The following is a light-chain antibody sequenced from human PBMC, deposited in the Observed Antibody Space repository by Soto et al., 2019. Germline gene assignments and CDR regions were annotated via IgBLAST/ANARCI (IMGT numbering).Light chain of an antibody. CDR1: SSDIGGYKY. V-gene: IGLV2-14*01. CDR3: SSYRTSSTPGWV. Sequence: QPVLTQPASVSGSPGQSITISCTGTSSDIGGYKYVSWYQQHPGNAPKLIIYEVRSRPSGVSKRFSGSKSGNTASLTISGLQAEDEAIYHCSSYRTSSTPGWVFGAGTKLTVL. J-gene: IGLJ2*01. CDR2: EVR.